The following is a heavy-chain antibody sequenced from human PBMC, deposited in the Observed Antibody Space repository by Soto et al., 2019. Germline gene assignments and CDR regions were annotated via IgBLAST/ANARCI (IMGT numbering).Heavy chain of an antibody. V-gene: IGHV1-69*01. CDR2: IIPISGTA. CDR3: ARSQGSSTSLEIYYYYYYSMDV. Sequence: QVQLVQSGAEVKKPGSSVKVSCKASGGTFSSYAISWVRQAPGQGLDWMGGIIPISGTANYAQKFQGRVTITADESTSTAYMELSSLRSEDTAVYYCARSQGSSTSLEIYYYYYYSMDVWGQGTTVTVSS. CDR1: GGTFSSYA. D-gene: IGHD2-2*01. J-gene: IGHJ6*02.